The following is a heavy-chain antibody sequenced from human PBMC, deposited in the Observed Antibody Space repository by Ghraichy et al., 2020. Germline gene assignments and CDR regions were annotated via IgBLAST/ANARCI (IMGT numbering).Heavy chain of an antibody. V-gene: IGHV4-59*08. CDR2: IYYSGST. Sequence: SETLPLTCTVSGGSISSYYWSWIRQPPGKGLEWIGYIYYSGSTNYNPSLKSRVTISVDTSKNQFSLKLSSVTAADTAVYYCARSKGGTRYYYGMDVWGQGTTVTVSS. J-gene: IGHJ6*02. CDR1: GGSISSYY. CDR3: ARSKGGTRYYYGMDV. D-gene: IGHD1-26*01.